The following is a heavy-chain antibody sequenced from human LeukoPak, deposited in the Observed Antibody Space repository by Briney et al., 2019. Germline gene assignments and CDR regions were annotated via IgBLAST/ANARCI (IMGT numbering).Heavy chain of an antibody. CDR3: ATSRPTTGTTWPHPDAFDI. V-gene: IGHV1-24*01. CDR2: FYPEDGET. CDR1: GYTLTELS. J-gene: IGHJ3*02. Sequence: ASVKVSCKVSGYTLTELSMQWVRQAPGKGLEWMGGFYPEDGETIYAQKFQGRVTMTEDTSTDTAYMELSSLRSEDTAVYYCATSRPTTGTTWPHPDAFDIWGQGTMVTVSS. D-gene: IGHD1-1*01.